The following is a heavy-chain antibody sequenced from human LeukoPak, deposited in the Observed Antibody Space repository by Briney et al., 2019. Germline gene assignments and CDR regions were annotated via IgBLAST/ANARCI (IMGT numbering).Heavy chain of an antibody. D-gene: IGHD6-19*01. V-gene: IGHV3-23*01. CDR2: ISSSGGST. CDR3: AKALIGTGGYLEH. CDR1: GFTFSSYS. Sequence: GGSLRLSCAASGFTFSSYSMNWVRQAPGKGLKWVSAISSSGGSTYYADSVKGRFTISRDNSKNTLYLQMNSLRAEDTALYFCAKALIGTGGYLEHWGQGTLVTVSS. J-gene: IGHJ1*01.